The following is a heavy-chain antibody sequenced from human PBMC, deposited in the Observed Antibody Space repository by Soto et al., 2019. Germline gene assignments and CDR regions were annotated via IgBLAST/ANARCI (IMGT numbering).Heavy chain of an antibody. J-gene: IGHJ6*02. Sequence: QVQLVQSGAEVTKPGASVKVSCKASGYTFTSYDINWVRQATGQGLEWMGWMSPNRGATGYAQKFQGRVTMTRDTSISTVYRELSNLRSEDTAIYYCARGVDTGVDVWGQGSTVTVSS. CDR2: MSPNRGAT. CDR1: GYTFTSYD. D-gene: IGHD1-1*01. V-gene: IGHV1-8*01. CDR3: ARGVDTGVDV.